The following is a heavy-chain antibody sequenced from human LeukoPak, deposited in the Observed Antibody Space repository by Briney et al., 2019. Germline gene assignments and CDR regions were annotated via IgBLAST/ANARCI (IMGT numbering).Heavy chain of an antibody. Sequence: SETLSLTCTVSGDSISSGSYYWSWIRQPAGKGLEWIGRLYTSGNTNHNPSLKSRVTISVDSSKNHFSLNLSSVTAADTAVYYCARESSSTWGWFDPWGQGTQVTVSS. CDR2: LYTSGNT. CDR3: ARESSSTWGWFDP. CDR1: GDSISSGSYY. J-gene: IGHJ5*02. D-gene: IGHD2-2*01. V-gene: IGHV4-61*02.